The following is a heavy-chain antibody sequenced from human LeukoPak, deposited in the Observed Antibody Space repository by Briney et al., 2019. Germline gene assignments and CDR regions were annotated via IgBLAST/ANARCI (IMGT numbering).Heavy chain of an antibody. CDR2: INPHSGGT. Sequence: ASVKVSCKASGYTFTGYYMHWVRQAPGQGLEWMGWINPHSGGTNYAQKFQGRVTMTRDTSISTAYMELSRLRSDDTAIYFCARGLLWFGPFDYWGQGILVTVSS. V-gene: IGHV1-2*02. CDR3: ARGLLWFGPFDY. CDR1: GYTFTGYY. J-gene: IGHJ4*02. D-gene: IGHD3-10*01.